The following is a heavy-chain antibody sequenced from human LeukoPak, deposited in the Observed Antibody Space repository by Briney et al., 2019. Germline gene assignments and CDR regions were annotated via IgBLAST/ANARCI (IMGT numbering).Heavy chain of an antibody. CDR1: GFRFRSYA. Sequence: PGGSLRLSCAASGFRFRSYAMSWVRQAPGKGLEWVSSFSGGDGSTYYADSVKGRFTISRDNSKNTLFLQMNSLRGEDTAVYYCATYLRSGPIDSWGQGTLVTVSS. V-gene: IGHV3-23*01. D-gene: IGHD2/OR15-2a*01. CDR2: FSGGDGST. CDR3: ATYLRSGPIDS. J-gene: IGHJ4*02.